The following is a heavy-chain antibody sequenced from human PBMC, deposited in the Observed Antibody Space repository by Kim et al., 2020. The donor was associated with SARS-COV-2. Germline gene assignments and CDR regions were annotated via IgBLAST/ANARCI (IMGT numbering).Heavy chain of an antibody. CDR1: GYTFTSYG. CDR3: ARVWDGSGKMAFYYYYGMDV. D-gene: IGHD3-10*01. J-gene: IGHJ6*02. V-gene: IGHV1-18*01. Sequence: ASVKVSCKASGYTFTSYGISWVRQAPGQGLEWMGWISAYNGNTNYAQKLQGRVTMTTDTSTSTAYMELRSLRSDDTAVYYWARVWDGSGKMAFYYYYGMDVWGQGTTVTVSS. CDR2: ISAYNGNT.